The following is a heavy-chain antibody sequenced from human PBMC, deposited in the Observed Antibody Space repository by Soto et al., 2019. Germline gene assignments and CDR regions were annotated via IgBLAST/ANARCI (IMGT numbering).Heavy chain of an antibody. J-gene: IGHJ6*02. D-gene: IGHD6-13*01. CDR2: IIPIFGTA. CDR1: GGTFSSYA. CDR3: ARDRGYSSSWPSYYYYGMDV. V-gene: IGHV1-69*01. Sequence: QVQLVQSGAEVKKPGSSVKVSCKASGGTFSSYAISWVRQAPGQGLEWMGGIIPIFGTANYAQKFQGRVTITADESTSTAYMELSGLRSEDTAVYYCARDRGYSSSWPSYYYYGMDVWGQGTTVTVSS.